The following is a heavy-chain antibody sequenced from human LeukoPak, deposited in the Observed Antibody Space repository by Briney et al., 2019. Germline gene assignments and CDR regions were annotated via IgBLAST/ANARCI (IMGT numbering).Heavy chain of an antibody. D-gene: IGHD1-14*01. CDR3: ARLTGSKIGAFGI. V-gene: IGHV4-59*01. J-gene: IGHJ3*02. CDR2: IYYSGST. Sequence: SETLSLTCTVSGGSISSYYWSWIRQPPGKGLEWIGYIYYSGSTNYNPSLKSRVTISVDTSKNQFSLKLSSVTAADTAVYYCARLTGSKIGAFGIWGQGTMVTVSS. CDR1: GGSISSYY.